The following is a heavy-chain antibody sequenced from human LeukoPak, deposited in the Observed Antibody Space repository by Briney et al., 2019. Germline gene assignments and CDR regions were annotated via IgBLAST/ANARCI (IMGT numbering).Heavy chain of an antibody. D-gene: IGHD2-15*01. CDR3: VVGGSPGY. CDR1: GLAFSAYK. Sequence: GGSLRLSCAASGLAFSAYKMHWVRQAPRKGLVWVSRISTDGYTTDYADFVQGRFTASRDNTRNTWSLEMNSLRAEDTAVYYCVVGGSPGYWGQGTLVTVSS. CDR2: ISTDGYTT. J-gene: IGHJ4*02. V-gene: IGHV3-74*01.